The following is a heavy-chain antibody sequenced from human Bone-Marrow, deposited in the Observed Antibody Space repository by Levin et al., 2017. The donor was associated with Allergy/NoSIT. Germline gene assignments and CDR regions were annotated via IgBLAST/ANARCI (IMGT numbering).Heavy chain of an antibody. D-gene: IGHD3-10*01. CDR1: GFTVSSNH. CDR3: AIYGSGNDYSPFDI. Sequence: GESLKISCAASGFTVSSNHMSWVRQAPGKGLEWVSLIYSGGRGYYADSVRGRFTISSDNSKNTLYLQLNSLRAEDTAVYYCAIYGSGNDYSPFDIWGQRTMVTVTS. CDR2: IYSGGRG. J-gene: IGHJ3*02. V-gene: IGHV3-53*01.